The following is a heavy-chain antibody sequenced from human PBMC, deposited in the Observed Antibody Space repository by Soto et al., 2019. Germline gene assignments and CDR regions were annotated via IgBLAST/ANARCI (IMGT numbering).Heavy chain of an antibody. J-gene: IGHJ4*02. V-gene: IGHV3-30-3*01. CDR3: ASSSVGSIDY. D-gene: IGHD3-22*01. CDR1: GFTFSSYA. Sequence: LRLSCAASGFTFSSYAMHWVRQAPGKGLEWVAVISYDGSNKYYADSVKGRFTISRDNSKNTLYLQMNSLRAEDTAVYYCASSSVGSIDYWGQGTLVTVSS. CDR2: ISYDGSNK.